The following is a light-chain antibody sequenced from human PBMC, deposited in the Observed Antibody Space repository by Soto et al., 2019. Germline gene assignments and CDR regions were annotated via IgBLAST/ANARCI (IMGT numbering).Light chain of an antibody. CDR1: SGHSSYA. V-gene: IGLV4-69*01. Sequence: QLVLTQSPSASASLGASVKLTCTLSSGHSSYAIAWHQQQPEKGPRYLMKLNSDGSHLKGDGIPDRFSGSSSGAERYLTISSLQSEDEADYYCQTWGTGIRVFGGGTKLTVL. J-gene: IGLJ2*01. CDR2: LNSDGSH. CDR3: QTWGTGIRV.